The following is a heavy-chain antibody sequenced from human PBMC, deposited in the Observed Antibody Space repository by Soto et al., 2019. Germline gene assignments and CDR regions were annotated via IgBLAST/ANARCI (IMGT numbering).Heavy chain of an antibody. CDR3: ARQNAGGDY. D-gene: IGHD3-16*01. Sequence: QVQLVQSGAEVKKPGASVKVSCKASGYSFTSFHMNWVRQAPGQGLEWMGKISPGSGSTSYSQEFQGRVTMTRDTSTRPVYMELSSLRSEDTAVYFCARQNAGGDYWGQGTLVTVSS. J-gene: IGHJ4*02. CDR2: ISPGSGST. V-gene: IGHV1-46*01. CDR1: GYSFTSFH.